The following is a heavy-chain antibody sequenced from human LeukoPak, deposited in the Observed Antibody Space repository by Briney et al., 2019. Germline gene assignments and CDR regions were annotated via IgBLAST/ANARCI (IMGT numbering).Heavy chain of an antibody. Sequence: SETLSLTCTVSGGSISSSSYYWGWIRQPPGKGLEWIGSIYYSGSTYYNPSLKSRVTISVDTSKNQFSLKLSSVTAADTAVYYCARVVQVVPAARWFDPWGQGTLVTVSS. J-gene: IGHJ5*02. D-gene: IGHD2-2*01. CDR1: GGSISSSSYY. CDR3: ARVVQVVPAARWFDP. CDR2: IYYSGST. V-gene: IGHV4-39*07.